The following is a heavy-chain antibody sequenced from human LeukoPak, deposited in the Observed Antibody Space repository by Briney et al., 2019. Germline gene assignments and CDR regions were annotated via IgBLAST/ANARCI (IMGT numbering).Heavy chain of an antibody. V-gene: IGHV3-15*01. J-gene: IGHJ4*02. CDR1: GFTFSNAW. CDR2: IKSKTDGGTI. D-gene: IGHD3-22*01. CDR3: TTGVRDSSGYYTFDY. Sequence: GGSLSLSCAASGFTFSNAWMNWVRQSPGKGLEWVGRIKSKTDGGTIDYGAPVKGRFTISRDDSKNTLFLQMNSLKTEDTAMYHCTTGVRDSSGYYTFDYWGQGTLVTVSS.